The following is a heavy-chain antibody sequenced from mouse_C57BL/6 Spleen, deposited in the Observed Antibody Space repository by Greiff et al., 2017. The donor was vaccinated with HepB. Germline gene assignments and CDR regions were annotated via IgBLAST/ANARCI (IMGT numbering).Heavy chain of an antibody. CDR2: IETETGGT. J-gene: IGHJ3*01. CDR1: GYTFTDYE. CDR3: TRPWFAY. Sequence: VQWVESGAELVRPGASVTLSCKASGYTFTDYEMHWVKQTPVRGLEWIGAIETETGGTAYNQKFKGKAILTADKSASTAYMELRSLTSEDSAVYYCTRPWFAYWGQGTLVTVSA. V-gene: IGHV1-15*01.